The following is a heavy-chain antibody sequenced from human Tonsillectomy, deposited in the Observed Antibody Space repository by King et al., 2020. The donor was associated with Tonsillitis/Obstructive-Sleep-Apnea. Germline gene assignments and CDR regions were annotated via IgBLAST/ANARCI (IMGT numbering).Heavy chain of an antibody. CDR1: GFTSSRYA. J-gene: IGHJ4*02. Sequence: VQLVESGGGVVQPGRSLRLSCAASGFTSSRYAMHWIRQAPGKGLEWGAVISYDGSNTFYADSVKGRFTISRDNSRTTLYLQMNSLRAEDTAVYYCATEGRGRSSSFLDYWGQGTLVTVSS. CDR3: ATEGRGRSSSFLDY. D-gene: IGHD6-13*01. CDR2: ISYDGSNT. V-gene: IGHV3-30*01.